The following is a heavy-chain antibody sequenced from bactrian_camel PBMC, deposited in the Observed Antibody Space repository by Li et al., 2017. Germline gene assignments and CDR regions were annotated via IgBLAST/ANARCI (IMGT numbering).Heavy chain of an antibody. J-gene: IGHJ4*01. CDR1: GFTFSNYA. V-gene: IGHV3S40*01. CDR3: VMASGGWFGFWDY. CDR2: ITLRGGYQ. Sequence: DVQLVESGGDLVQPGGSLSVSCAASGFTFSNYAMGWVRQAPGKGLEWVAGITLRGGYQYYADSMKSRFTISRDNAKTTMYLQMNSLKSEDTALYYCVMASGGWFGFWDYWGQGTQVTVS. D-gene: IGHD3*01.